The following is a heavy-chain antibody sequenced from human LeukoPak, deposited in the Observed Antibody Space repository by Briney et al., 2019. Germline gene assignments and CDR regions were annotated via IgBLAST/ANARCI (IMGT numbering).Heavy chain of an antibody. Sequence: PSETLSLTCAVYGGSFSGYYWSWIRQPPGKGLEWIGEINHSGSTNYNPSLKSRVTISVDTSKNQFSLKLSPVTAADTAVYYCARGLGQPLLYQANIWGQGTLVTVSS. CDR1: GGSFSGYY. CDR2: INHSGST. J-gene: IGHJ4*02. V-gene: IGHV4-34*01. D-gene: IGHD2-2*02. CDR3: ARGLGQPLLYQANI.